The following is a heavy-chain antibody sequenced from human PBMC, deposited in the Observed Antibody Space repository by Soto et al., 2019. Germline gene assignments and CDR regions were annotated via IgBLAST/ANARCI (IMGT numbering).Heavy chain of an antibody. D-gene: IGHD3-22*01. CDR2: ISGSGGST. Sequence: GGSLRLSCAASGFTFSSYAMSWVRQAPGKGLEWVSAISGSGGSTYYADSVKGRFTISRDNSKNTLYLQMNSLRAEDTAVYYCANSPPYYYDSSGPNFDYWGQGTLVTVSS. J-gene: IGHJ4*02. CDR3: ANSPPYYYDSSGPNFDY. V-gene: IGHV3-23*01. CDR1: GFTFSSYA.